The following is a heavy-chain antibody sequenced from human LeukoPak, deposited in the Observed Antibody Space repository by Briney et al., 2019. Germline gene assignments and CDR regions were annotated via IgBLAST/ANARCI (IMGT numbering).Heavy chain of an antibody. CDR2: ISGSGGST. CDR1: GFTFSNYA. D-gene: IGHD6-19*01. CDR3: AKDRGSSSPMRYYFDY. J-gene: IGHJ4*02. V-gene: IGHV3-23*01. Sequence: PGGSLRLSCAASGFTFSNYAMSWVRQAPGKGLEWVSTISGSGGSTYYADSVKGRFTISRDNSKNTLYLQMNSLRAEDTAVYYCAKDRGSSSPMRYYFDYWGQGTLVTVSS.